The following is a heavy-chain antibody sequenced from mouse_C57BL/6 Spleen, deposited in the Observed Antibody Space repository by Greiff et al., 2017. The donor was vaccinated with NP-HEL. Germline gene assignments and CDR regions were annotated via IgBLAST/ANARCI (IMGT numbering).Heavy chain of an antibody. CDR3: TYYYGSRPDV. CDR1: GFNIKDDY. D-gene: IGHD1-1*01. Sequence: EVQLQQSGAELVRPGASVKLSCTASGFNIKDDYMHWVKQRPEQGLEWIGWIDPENGDTEYASKFQGKATITADTSSNTAYLQLSSLTSEDTAVYYCTYYYGSRPDVWGTGTTVTVSS. V-gene: IGHV14-4*01. CDR2: IDPENGDT. J-gene: IGHJ1*03.